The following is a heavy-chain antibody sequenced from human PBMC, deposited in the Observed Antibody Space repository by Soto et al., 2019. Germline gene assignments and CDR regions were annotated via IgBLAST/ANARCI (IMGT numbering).Heavy chain of an antibody. J-gene: IGHJ6*02. V-gene: IGHV3-21*01. CDR2: ISSSSSYI. CDR1: GFTFSSYS. CDR3: AIDMKGDYDFWSGSYGMDV. D-gene: IGHD3-3*01. Sequence: EVQLVESGGGLVKPGGSLRLSCAASGFTFSSYSMNWVRQAPGKGLEWVSTISSSSSYIYYADSVKGRFTISRDNAKNSLYLQMNSLRAEDTAVYYCAIDMKGDYDFWSGSYGMDVWGQGTTVTVSS.